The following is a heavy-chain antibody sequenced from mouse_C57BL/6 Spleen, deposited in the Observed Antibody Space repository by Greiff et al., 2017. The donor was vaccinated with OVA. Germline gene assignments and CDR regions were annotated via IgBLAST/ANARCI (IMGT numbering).Heavy chain of an antibody. CDR3: AREGGLRQGQAMDY. CDR2: ISYDGSN. D-gene: IGHD2-4*01. V-gene: IGHV3-6*01. Sequence: EVKLMESGPGLVKPSQSLSLTCSVTGYSITSGYYWNWIRQFPGNKLEWMGYISYDGSNNYNPSLKNRISITRDTSKNQFFLKLNSVTTEDTATYYCAREGGLRQGQAMDYWGQGTAVTVSS. CDR1: GYSITSGYY. J-gene: IGHJ4*01.